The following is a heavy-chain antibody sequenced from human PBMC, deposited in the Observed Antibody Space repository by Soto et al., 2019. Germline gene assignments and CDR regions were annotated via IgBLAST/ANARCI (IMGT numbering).Heavy chain of an antibody. CDR3: AREEWESSGFDY. CDR2: IWYDGSNK. CDR1: GFTFSSYG. D-gene: IGHD1-26*01. V-gene: IGHV3-33*01. Sequence: QVQLVESGGGVVQPGRSLRLSCAASGFTFSSYGMHWVRQAPGKGLEWVAVIWYDGSNKYYADSVKGRFTISRDNSKNTLYLQMNSLRAEDTAVYYCAREEWESSGFDYWGQGTLVTVSS. J-gene: IGHJ4*02.